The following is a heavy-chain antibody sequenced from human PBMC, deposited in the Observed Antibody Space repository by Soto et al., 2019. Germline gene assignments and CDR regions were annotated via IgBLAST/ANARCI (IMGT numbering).Heavy chain of an antibody. D-gene: IGHD3-16*01. Sequence: QLQLQESGPGLVKPSETLSLTCTVSGGSISLSNYFWGWIRQPPGKGLEWIGIVYYTETAYYNPSLKSRVAISVDTSKNPFSLNLNSVSAADTAVYYCARHANADCRRWGLGECPSQIDFWGPGTLVTVSS. J-gene: IGHJ4*02. CDR3: ARHANADCRRWGLGECPSQIDF. CDR2: VYYTETA. V-gene: IGHV4-39*01. CDR1: GGSISLSNYF.